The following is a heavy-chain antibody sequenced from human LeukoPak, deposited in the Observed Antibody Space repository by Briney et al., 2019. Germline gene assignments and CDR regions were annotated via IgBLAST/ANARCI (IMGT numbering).Heavy chain of an antibody. Sequence: SETLSHTCTVSGGSISSYYWSWIRQPPGKGLEWIGYIYYSGSTNYNPSLKSRVTISVDTSKNQFSLKLSSVTAADTAVYYCARQVEMATTYFDYWGQGTLVTVSS. D-gene: IGHD5-24*01. CDR3: ARQVEMATTYFDY. CDR2: IYYSGST. V-gene: IGHV4-59*08. J-gene: IGHJ4*02. CDR1: GGSISSYY.